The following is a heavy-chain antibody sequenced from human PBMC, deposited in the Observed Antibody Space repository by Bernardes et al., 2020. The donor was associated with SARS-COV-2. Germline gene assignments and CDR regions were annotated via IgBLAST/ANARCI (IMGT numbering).Heavy chain of an antibody. CDR1: GFTFDDYA. J-gene: IGHJ6*02. D-gene: IGHD6-13*01. V-gene: IGHV3-9*01. CDR2: ISWNSGSI. CDR3: AKDIAWYRITEESYGMDV. Sequence: GGSLRLSCAASGFTFDDYAMHWVRQAPGKGLEWVSGISWNSGSIGYADSVKGRFTISRDNAKNSLYLQMNSLRAEDTALYYCAKDIAWYRITEESYGMDVWGQGTAVTVSS.